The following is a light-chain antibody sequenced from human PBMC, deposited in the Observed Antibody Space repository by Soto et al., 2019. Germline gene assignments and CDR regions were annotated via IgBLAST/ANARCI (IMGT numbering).Light chain of an antibody. CDR3: QQLGT. V-gene: IGKV3-20*01. CDR2: GAS. J-gene: IGKJ2*01. CDR1: QSVSSSY. Sequence: EIVLTQSPGTLSLSPGERATHSCRASQSVSSSYLAWYQQKPGQAPRLLIYGASSRATGIPDRFSGSGSGTDFTLTISRLEPEDFAVYYCQQLGTFGQGTKVDIK.